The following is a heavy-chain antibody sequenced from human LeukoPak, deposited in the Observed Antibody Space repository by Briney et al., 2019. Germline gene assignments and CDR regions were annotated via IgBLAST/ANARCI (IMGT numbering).Heavy chain of an antibody. V-gene: IGHV4-34*01. CDR1: GGSFSGYY. CDR2: INHSGST. CDR3: ARGLGYYGSGSYKQARYRYYFDY. J-gene: IGHJ4*02. Sequence: PSETLSLTCAVYGGSFSGYYWSWIRQPPGKGLEWIGEINHSGSTNYNPSLKSRVTISVDTSKNQFSLKLSSVTAADTAVYYCARGLGYYGSGSYKQARYRYYFDYWGQGTLVTVSS. D-gene: IGHD3-10*01.